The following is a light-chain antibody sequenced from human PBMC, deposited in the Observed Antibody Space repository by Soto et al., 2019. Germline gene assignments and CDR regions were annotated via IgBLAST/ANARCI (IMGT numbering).Light chain of an antibody. CDR1: QSVSSY. Sequence: EIVLTQSPATLSLSPGERATLSCRASQSVSSYLVWYQQKPAEAPRLLIYDASNRATGIPARFSGSGSGTNFTLTIISLEPEDFAVYYCQQRSNWPPYTFGQGTKLEIK. CDR3: QQRSNWPPYT. J-gene: IGKJ2*01. V-gene: IGKV3-11*01. CDR2: DAS.